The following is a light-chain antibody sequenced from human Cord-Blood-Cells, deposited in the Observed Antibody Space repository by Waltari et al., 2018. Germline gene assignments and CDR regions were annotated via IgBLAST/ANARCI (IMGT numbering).Light chain of an antibody. J-gene: IGKJ4*01. V-gene: IGKV1-39*01. Sequence: DIQMTQSLSSLSASVGNRVTITCRASQRISSSLNWYQQKTGKAPKLLIYAASSLQSGVPSRFSGSGSGTDFTLTISSLQPEDFATYYCQQSYSTPPITFGGGTKVEIK. CDR1: QRISSS. CDR2: AAS. CDR3: QQSYSTPPIT.